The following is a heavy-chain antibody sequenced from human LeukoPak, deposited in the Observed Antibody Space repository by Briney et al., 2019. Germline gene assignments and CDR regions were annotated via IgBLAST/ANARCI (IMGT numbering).Heavy chain of an antibody. V-gene: IGHV1-69*04. J-gene: IGHJ4*02. CDR1: GGTFSSYA. Sequence: GASVKVSCKASGGTFSSYAISWVRQAPGQGLEWMGRIIPILGIANYAQKFQGRVTITADKSTSTAYMELSSLRSEDTAVYYCARDLTLPYYDILTGYSYFDYWGQGTLVTVSS. D-gene: IGHD3-9*01. CDR2: IIPILGIA. CDR3: ARDLTLPYYDILTGYSYFDY.